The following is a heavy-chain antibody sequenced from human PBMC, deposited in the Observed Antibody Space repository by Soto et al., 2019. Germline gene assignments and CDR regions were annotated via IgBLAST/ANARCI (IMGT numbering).Heavy chain of an antibody. CDR1: GFTFSYAW. Sequence: PGGSLRLSCAASGFTFSYAWMSWVRQAPGKGLDWVGRIKSKGDGGTTEYAAPVRGRFTISRDDSKNTLYLQMNSLKTEDTAVYYCTTDLWRIAVVVGSTGYFNPWGQGTPVTVSS. V-gene: IGHV3-15*01. J-gene: IGHJ5*02. CDR3: TTDLWRIAVVVGSTGYFNP. CDR2: IKSKGDGGTT. D-gene: IGHD2-15*01.